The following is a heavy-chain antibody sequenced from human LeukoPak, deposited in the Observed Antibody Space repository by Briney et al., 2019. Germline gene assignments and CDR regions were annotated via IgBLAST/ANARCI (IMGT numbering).Heavy chain of an antibody. CDR2: ISSSSSYI. V-gene: IGHV3-21*01. CDR1: GFTFSSYS. Sequence: KPGGSLRLSCAASGFTFSSYSMNWVRQAPGKGLGWVSSISSSSSYIYYADSVKGRFTISRDNAKNSLYLQMNSLRAEDTAVYYCARKVVPAAIWYYFDYWGQGTLVTVSS. J-gene: IGHJ4*02. D-gene: IGHD2-2*01. CDR3: ARKVVPAAIWYYFDY.